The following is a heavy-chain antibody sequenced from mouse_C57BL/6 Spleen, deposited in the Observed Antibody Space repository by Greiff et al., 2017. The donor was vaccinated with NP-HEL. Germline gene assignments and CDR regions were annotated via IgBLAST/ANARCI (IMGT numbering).Heavy chain of an antibody. CDR1: GFTFSDYG. D-gene: IGHD1-1*01. CDR3: ARDFTYYGSSYGAMDY. Sequence: EVKVVESGGGLVKPGGSLKLSCAASGFTFSDYGMHWVRQAPEKGLEWVAYISSGSSTIYYADTVKGRFTISRDNAKNTLFLQMTSLRSEDTAMHYCARDFTYYGSSYGAMDYWGQGTSVTVSS. CDR2: ISSGSSTI. V-gene: IGHV5-17*01. J-gene: IGHJ4*01.